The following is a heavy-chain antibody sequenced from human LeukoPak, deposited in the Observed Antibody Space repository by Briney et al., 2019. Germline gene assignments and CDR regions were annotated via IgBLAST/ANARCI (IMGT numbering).Heavy chain of an antibody. CDR2: ISINSRTT. J-gene: IGHJ3*02. CDR3: ASEKAFAFDI. V-gene: IGHV3-48*01. CDR1: GFXFTSYS. Sequence: GGSLKLSCAASGFXFTSYSINWVRQAPGQGHQWVSFISINSRTTNYADPVKGRGTISRDSAKNSLYLQMNSLRADDTAVYYCASEKAFAFDIWGQGTVVTVSS.